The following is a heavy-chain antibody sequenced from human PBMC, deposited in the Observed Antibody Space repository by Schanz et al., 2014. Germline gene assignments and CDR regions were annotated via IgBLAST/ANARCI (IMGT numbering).Heavy chain of an antibody. CDR1: GGTFSSYT. J-gene: IGHJ3*02. D-gene: IGHD5-12*01. V-gene: IGHV1-69*04. CDR3: ARGGGPEDVFDI. CDR2: IIPVLNIA. Sequence: QVQLVQSGAEVKKPGSSVKVSCKLSGGTFSSYTISWMRQAPGQGLEWMGKIIPVLNIATYAQRFQGRLTMTTDTSTSTAYMELRSLRSDDTAVYYCARGGGPEDVFDIWGQGTILTVSS.